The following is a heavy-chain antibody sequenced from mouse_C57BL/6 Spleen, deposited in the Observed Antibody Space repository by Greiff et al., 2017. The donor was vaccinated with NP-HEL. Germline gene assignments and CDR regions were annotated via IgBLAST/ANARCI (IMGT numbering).Heavy chain of an antibody. D-gene: IGHD2-1*01. V-gene: IGHV1-9*01. J-gene: IGHJ4*01. CDR2: ILPGSGST. CDR1: GYTFTGYW. CDR3: ARRYYGKAMDY. Sequence: QVQLKESGAELMKPGASVKLSCKATGYTFTGYWIAWVQQRPGHGLEWIGEILPGSGSTNSNEKFKGKATFTADTSSNTAYMQLSSLTTEDSAIYYCARRYYGKAMDYWGQGTSVTVSS.